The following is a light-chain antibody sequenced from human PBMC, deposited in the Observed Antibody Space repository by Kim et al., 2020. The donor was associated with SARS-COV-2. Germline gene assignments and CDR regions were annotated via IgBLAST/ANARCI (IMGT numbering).Light chain of an antibody. Sequence: EIVLTQSPGTLSLSPGERATLSCRASQSVSSTYLVWHQQKPGQAPRLLIYGASSRATGIPDRLSGSGSGTDFTLTISRLEPEDFAVYYCQHYGNSPYTFGQGTKLEI. J-gene: IGKJ2*01. V-gene: IGKV3-20*01. CDR3: QHYGNSPYT. CDR2: GAS. CDR1: QSVSSTY.